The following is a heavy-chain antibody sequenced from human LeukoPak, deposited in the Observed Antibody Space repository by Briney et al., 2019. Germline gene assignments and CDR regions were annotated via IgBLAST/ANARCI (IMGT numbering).Heavy chain of an antibody. Sequence: GESLKISCKGSGYSFTSYWIGWVRQMPGKGLEWMGIIYPGDSDTRYSPSFQGQVTISADKSISTAYLQWSSLKASDTAMYYCARHRYSSSWYVIPRGVSYYYYMDVWGKGTTVTISS. V-gene: IGHV5-51*01. CDR1: GYSFTSYW. D-gene: IGHD6-13*01. CDR3: ARHRYSSSWYVIPRGVSYYYYMDV. CDR2: IYPGDSDT. J-gene: IGHJ6*03.